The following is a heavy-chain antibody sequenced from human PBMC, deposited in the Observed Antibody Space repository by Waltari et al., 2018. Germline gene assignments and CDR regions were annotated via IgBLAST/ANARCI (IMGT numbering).Heavy chain of an antibody. J-gene: IGHJ4*02. CDR2: MTGAGGST. CDR3: AKAPIGGGYRDY. CDR1: GFTFGNYA. Sequence: QLLESGGDLVQPGGSLRLSCAASGFTFGNYAMRWVRQAPGKGRGWVSTMTGAGGSTYYADSVKGRFTISRDNSKNTLYLQMNSLRAEDTAVYFCAKAPIGGGYRDYWGQGTLVTVSS. V-gene: IGHV3-23*01. D-gene: IGHD1-26*01.